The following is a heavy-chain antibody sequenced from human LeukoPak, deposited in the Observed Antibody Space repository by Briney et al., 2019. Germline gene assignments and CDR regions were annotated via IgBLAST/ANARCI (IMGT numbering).Heavy chain of an antibody. D-gene: IGHD1-26*01. CDR1: GFTVSSNY. Sequence: GGSLRLSCAASGFTVSSNYMGWVRQAPGKGLEWVSVIYSGGSTYYADSVKGRFTISRDNSKNTLYLQMNSLRAEDTAVYYCARRPSGSYYYYGMDVWGQGTTVTVSS. CDR2: IYSGGST. V-gene: IGHV3-53*01. CDR3: ARRPSGSYYYYGMDV. J-gene: IGHJ6*02.